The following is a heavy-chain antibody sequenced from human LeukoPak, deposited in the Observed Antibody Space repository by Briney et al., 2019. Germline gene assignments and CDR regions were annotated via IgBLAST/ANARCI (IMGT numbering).Heavy chain of an antibody. J-gene: IGHJ6*02. D-gene: IGHD5-18*01. CDR1: GFTFKSHA. V-gene: IGHV3-23*01. CDR3: ARWIQLWLFGMDV. Sequence: GGSLRLSCAASGFTFKSHAMSWVRQAPGKGLEWVSATSGSGGSKFYADSVKGRFTISRDNSKNTLYLQMNSLRAEDTAVYYCARWIQLWLFGMDVWGQGTTVTVSS. CDR2: TSGSGGSK.